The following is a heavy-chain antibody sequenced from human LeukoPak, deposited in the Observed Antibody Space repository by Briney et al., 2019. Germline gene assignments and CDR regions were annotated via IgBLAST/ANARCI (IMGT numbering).Heavy chain of an antibody. V-gene: IGHV5-51*01. CDR3: ARRSQLADY. CDR1: GYTFTSYW. CDR2: IYPGDSDT. Sequence: GASLQISCKGSGYTFTSYWIGWVRQLPGKGLEWMGIIYPGDSDTRYSPSFQGQVTISADKSISTAYLQWSSLKASDTAVYYCARRSQLADYWGQGTLVTVSS. J-gene: IGHJ4*02. D-gene: IGHD2-2*01.